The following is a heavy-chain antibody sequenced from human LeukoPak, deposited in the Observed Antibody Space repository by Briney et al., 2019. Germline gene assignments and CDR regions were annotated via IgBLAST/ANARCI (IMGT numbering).Heavy chain of an antibody. Sequence: SETPSLTCTVSGGSISSYYWSWIRQPPGKGLEWIGYIYYSGSTNYNPSLKSRVTISVDTSKNQFSLKLSSVTAADTAVYYCARAPQLRFLEWLSPGGNWFDPWGQGTLVTVSS. D-gene: IGHD3-3*01. CDR2: IYYSGST. CDR1: GGSISSYY. V-gene: IGHV4-59*12. J-gene: IGHJ5*02. CDR3: ARAPQLRFLEWLSPGGNWFDP.